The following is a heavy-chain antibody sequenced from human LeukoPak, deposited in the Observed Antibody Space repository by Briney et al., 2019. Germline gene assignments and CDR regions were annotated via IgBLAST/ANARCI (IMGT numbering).Heavy chain of an antibody. CDR1: GFTFSDYY. CDR2: ISNSGSTI. Sequence: GGSLRLSCAASGFTFSDYYMPWIRQAPGKGLEWVSYISNSGSTIYYADSVKGRFTISRDNGKNSLYLQMNSLRAEDTAVYYCAREHTSGTYYIDYWGQGTLVTVSS. J-gene: IGHJ4*02. V-gene: IGHV3-11*01. CDR3: AREHTSGTYYIDY. D-gene: IGHD1-26*01.